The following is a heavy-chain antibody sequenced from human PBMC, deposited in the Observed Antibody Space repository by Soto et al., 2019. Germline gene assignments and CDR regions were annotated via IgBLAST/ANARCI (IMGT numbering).Heavy chain of an antibody. Sequence: GGSLRLSCAASGSTFTGYSMNWVRQAPGKGLEWVSSISSTTNYIYYADSMKGRFTVSRDNAKNSVYLEMNSLSAEDTAVYYCARESEDLTSNFDYWGQGTLVTVSS. CDR3: ARESEDLTSNFDY. J-gene: IGHJ4*02. CDR2: ISSTTNYI. V-gene: IGHV3-21*01. CDR1: GSTFTGYS.